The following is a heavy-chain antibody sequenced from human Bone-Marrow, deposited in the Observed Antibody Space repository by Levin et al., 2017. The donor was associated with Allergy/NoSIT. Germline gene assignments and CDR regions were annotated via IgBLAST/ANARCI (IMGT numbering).Heavy chain of an antibody. CDR3: ARGPSIYGGKLIDY. CDR2: IWYDGSNK. J-gene: IGHJ4*02. D-gene: IGHD4-23*01. Sequence: GGSLRLSCAASGFTFSSYGMHWVRQAPGKGLEWVAVIWYDGSNKYYADSVKGRFTISRDNSKNTLYLQMNSLRAEDTAVYYCARGPSIYGGKLIDYWGQGTLVTVSS. V-gene: IGHV3-33*01. CDR1: GFTFSSYG.